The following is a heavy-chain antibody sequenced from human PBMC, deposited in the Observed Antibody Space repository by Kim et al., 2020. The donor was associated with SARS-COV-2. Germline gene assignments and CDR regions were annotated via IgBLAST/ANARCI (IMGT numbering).Heavy chain of an antibody. Sequence: SETLSLTCIVSGASISSGGYYWSWIRQHPGKGLEWIGYIYYSGSISYIPSYNPSLKSRVSILLDTSKKQFSLNLTAVTAADTAVYYCARAPIWFGELGWFDSWGQGTLVTVSS. CDR3: ARAPIWFGELGWFDS. D-gene: IGHD3-10*01. CDR1: GASISSGGYY. J-gene: IGHJ5*01. V-gene: IGHV4-31*03. CDR2: IYYSGSISYIP.